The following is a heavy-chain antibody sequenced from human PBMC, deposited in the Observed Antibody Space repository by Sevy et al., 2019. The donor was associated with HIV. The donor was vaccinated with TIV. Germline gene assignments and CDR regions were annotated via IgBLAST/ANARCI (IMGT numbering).Heavy chain of an antibody. Sequence: GGSLRLSCAASGFTVNSNYMTWVRQAPGKGLEGVSSVSGSGGKRYNADSVKGRFTISRDNSKNTLYLQMNSLRAEDTAVYYCARRGNYYGDAFDFWGQGTVVTVSS. CDR1: GFTVNSNY. V-gene: IGHV3-23*01. J-gene: IGHJ3*01. CDR3: ARRGNYYGDAFDF. D-gene: IGHD3-10*01. CDR2: VSGSGGKR.